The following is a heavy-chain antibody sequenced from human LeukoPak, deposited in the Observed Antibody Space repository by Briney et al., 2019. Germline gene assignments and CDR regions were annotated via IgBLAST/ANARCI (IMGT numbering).Heavy chain of an antibody. CDR3: ATMGLNCSSTSCYDY. CDR2: INHSGST. D-gene: IGHD2-2*01. V-gene: IGHV4-34*01. Sequence: PSETLSLTCAVYGGSFSGYYWSWIRQPPGKGLEWIGEINHSGSTNYNPSLKSRVTISVDTSKNQFSLKLSSVTAADTAVYYCATMGLNCSSTSCYDYWGQGTLVTVSS. J-gene: IGHJ4*02. CDR1: GGSFSGYY.